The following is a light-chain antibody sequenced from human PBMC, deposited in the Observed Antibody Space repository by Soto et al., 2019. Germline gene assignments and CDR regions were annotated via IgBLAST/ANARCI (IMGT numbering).Light chain of an antibody. CDR1: NSNIGSNP. Sequence: QSVLTQPPSASGTPGQRVTISCSGINSNIGSNPVNWYQQLPGTAPKLLIYRNNQRPSGVPDRFSGSKSGTSASLAISGLQPEDEADYYCAAWDDSLSGYVVFGGGTKMTVL. J-gene: IGLJ2*01. CDR3: AAWDDSLSGYVV. CDR2: RNN. V-gene: IGLV1-44*01.